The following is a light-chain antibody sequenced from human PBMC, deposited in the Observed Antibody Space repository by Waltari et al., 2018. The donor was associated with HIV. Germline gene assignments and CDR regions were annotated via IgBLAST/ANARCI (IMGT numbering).Light chain of an antibody. CDR3: SSYAGNSNFVV. J-gene: IGLJ2*01. V-gene: IGLV2-8*01. CDR1: NSDVAVYDF. Sequence: QSALTQPPSASGSPGQSVSISCTGTNSDVAVYDFVSWYQQHLGKAPKRIIYEVNKRPSGFPNRFSGSKAGNTASLTVSGLQSEDEADYYCSSYAGNSNFVVFGGGTRLTVL. CDR2: EVN.